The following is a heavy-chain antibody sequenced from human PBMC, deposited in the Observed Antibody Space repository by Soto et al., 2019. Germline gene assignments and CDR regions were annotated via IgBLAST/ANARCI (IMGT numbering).Heavy chain of an antibody. Sequence: SXKVSCKASGYTXTSYGIRLVRQAPGQGLEWMGWIIAYNGNTNYAQKRQGIGTMTTDTSTSTAYMELRSLRSDHTAVYYCERVRIAAAASPGGNWFDPWGQGTLVTVSS. D-gene: IGHD6-13*01. V-gene: IGHV1-18*01. CDR2: IIAYNGNT. CDR3: ERVRIAAAASPGGNWFDP. J-gene: IGHJ5*02. CDR1: GYTXTSYG.